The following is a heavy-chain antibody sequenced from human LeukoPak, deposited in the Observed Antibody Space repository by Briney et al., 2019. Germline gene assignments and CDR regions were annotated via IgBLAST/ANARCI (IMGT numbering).Heavy chain of an antibody. CDR2: IYYSGST. V-gene: IGHV4-59*01. CDR3: ARERSSLSVPYYYYYYMDV. CDR1: GGSISSYY. J-gene: IGHJ6*03. D-gene: IGHD6-6*01. Sequence: SSETLSLTCTVSGGSISSYYWSWIRQPPGKGLEWIGYIYYSGSTNYNPSLKSRVAISVDTSKNQFSLKLSSVTAADTAVYYCARERSSLSVPYYYYYYMDVWGKGTTVTVSS.